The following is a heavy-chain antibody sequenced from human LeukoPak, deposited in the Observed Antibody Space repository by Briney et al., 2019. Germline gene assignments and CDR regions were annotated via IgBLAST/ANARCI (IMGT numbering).Heavy chain of an antibody. CDR1: GFTLSSYA. CDR2: ISGSGGST. J-gene: IGHJ4*02. V-gene: IGHV3-23*01. Sequence: GGSLRLSCAASGFTLSSYAMSWVRQAPGKGLEWVSAISGSGGSTYYADSVKGRFTISRDNSKNTLYLQMNSLRAEDTAVYYCAKDRTYSGSSNDYWGQGTLVTVSS. CDR3: AKDRTYSGSSNDY. D-gene: IGHD1-26*01.